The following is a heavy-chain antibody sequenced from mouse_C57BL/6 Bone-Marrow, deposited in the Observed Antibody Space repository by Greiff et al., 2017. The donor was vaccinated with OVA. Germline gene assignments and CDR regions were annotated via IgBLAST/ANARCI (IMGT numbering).Heavy chain of an antibody. CDR1: GFTFSSYG. CDR3: ARQRRRLFDY. V-gene: IGHV5-6*01. J-gene: IGHJ2*01. CDR2: ISSGGSYT. D-gene: IGHD3-2*02. Sequence: EVLLVESGGDLVKPGGSLKLSCAASGFTFSSYGMSWVRQTPDKRLEWVATISSGGSYTYYPDSVKGRFTISRDNAKNTLYLQMSSLKSEDTAMYYCARQRRRLFDYWGQGTTLTVSS.